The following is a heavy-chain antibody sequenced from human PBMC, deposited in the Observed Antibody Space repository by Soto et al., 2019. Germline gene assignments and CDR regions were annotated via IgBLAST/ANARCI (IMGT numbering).Heavy chain of an antibody. Sequence: GESLKISCAASGFTFSTYPMHWFRHAPVKVLEWVAVISSDGDKKYYADSVKGRLTISRDNSKNAMYLEMNNVRGGYTAVFYCARGGNKPRRYYFDYWGQGVRVTVSS. CDR1: GFTFSTYP. V-gene: IGHV3-30*01. CDR3: ARGGNKPRRYYFDY. J-gene: IGHJ4*02. CDR2: ISSDGDKK. D-gene: IGHD4-17*01.